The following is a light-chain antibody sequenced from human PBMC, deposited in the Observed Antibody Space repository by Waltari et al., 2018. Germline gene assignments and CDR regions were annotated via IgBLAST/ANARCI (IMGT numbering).Light chain of an antibody. CDR1: QGISSC. V-gene: IGKV1-9*01. CDR2: AAS. J-gene: IGKJ4*01. CDR3: QQVNGYPLT. Sequence: EIRLTQSPSLLSASVGDRVTVTCRASQGISSCLVWYQQKPGKAPKVRISAASTLQTGVPSRFSGSGSGTEFTLTISSLQPEDFATYYCQQVNGYPLTFGGGTKVEIK.